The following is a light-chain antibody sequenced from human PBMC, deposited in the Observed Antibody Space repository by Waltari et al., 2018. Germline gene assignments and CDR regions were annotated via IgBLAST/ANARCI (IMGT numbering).Light chain of an antibody. J-gene: IGKJ4*01. CDR2: DAS. CDR3: QQHYNLPLT. V-gene: IGKV1-33*01. CDR1: QDIRNY. Sequence: DIQMTQSPSSLSASVGYRITITCQASQDIRNYLNWYQHKPGKAPKLLIYDASTLEAGVPSRFSGSGSGTYFTFTISSLQPEDVATYYCQQHYNLPLTFGGGTKVEI.